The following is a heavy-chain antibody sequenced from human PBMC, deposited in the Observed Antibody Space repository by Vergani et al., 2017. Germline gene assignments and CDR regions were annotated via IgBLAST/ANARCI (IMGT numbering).Heavy chain of an antibody. D-gene: IGHD3-9*01. Sequence: LHLQESGPGLVKPSETLSLPCTVSGGPITSSSYYWGWIRQPPGKGLEWIGNIYHSGGAYYNPSLKGRVTISVDTSKNQFSLEVTAGTAADTAIYFCARTESFILRYFHWALWGGETLVAVSS. CDR3: ARTESFILRYFHWAL. CDR2: IYHSGGA. V-gene: IGHV4-39*01. CDR1: GGPITSSSYY. J-gene: IGHJ4*02.